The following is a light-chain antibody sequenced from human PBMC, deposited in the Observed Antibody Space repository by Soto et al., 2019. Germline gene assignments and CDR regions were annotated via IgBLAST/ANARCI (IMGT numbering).Light chain of an antibody. Sequence: EIVMTQSPATLSVSPGASATLSCRASQSVSTNLAWYQQKPGQVPRVLIYGASTRATDISARFSGSGSGTEFTLTIDSLQSEDFAIYYCQQYNNWPRTFGQGTKVEIK. CDR1: QSVSTN. J-gene: IGKJ1*01. CDR3: QQYNNWPRT. V-gene: IGKV3-15*01. CDR2: GAS.